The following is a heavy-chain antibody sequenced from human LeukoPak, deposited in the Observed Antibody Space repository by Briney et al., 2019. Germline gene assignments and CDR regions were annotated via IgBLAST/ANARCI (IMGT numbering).Heavy chain of an antibody. J-gene: IGHJ4*02. CDR3: ARAKSITYYYDSSAGLNF. D-gene: IGHD3-22*01. CDR2: INPNSGGT. V-gene: IGHV1-2*02. Sequence: GSVKVSCKASGYTFTGYYMHWVRQAPGQGLEWMGWINPNSGGTNYAQKFQGRVTMTRDTSISTAYMELSRLRSDDTAVYYCARAKSITYYYDSSAGLNFWGQGTLVTVSS. CDR1: GYTFTGYY.